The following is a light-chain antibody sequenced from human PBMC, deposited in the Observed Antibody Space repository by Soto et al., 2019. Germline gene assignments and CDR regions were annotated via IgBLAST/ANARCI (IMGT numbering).Light chain of an antibody. V-gene: IGLV2-23*01. J-gene: IGLJ1*01. Sequence: QSVLTQPASVAGSPGQSITISCTGTNNLVSWYQQHPGKAPKGAVYEGTKRPAGVSNRFSGSNSGGTASLTTSGLQAEDEASYFCCAYVGARSYVVGPGTKLTVL. CDR3: CAYVGARSYV. CDR1: NNL. CDR2: EGT.